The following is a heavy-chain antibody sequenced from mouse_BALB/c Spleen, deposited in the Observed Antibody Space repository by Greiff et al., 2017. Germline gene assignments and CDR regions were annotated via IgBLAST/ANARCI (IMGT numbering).Heavy chain of an antibody. CDR2: ISNGGGST. D-gene: IGHD3-2*01. Sequence: EVQVVESGGGLVQPGGSLKLSCAASGFTFSSYTMSWVRQTPEKRLEWVAYISNGGGSTYYPDTVKGRFTISRDNAKNTLYLQMSSLKSEDTAMYYCARHRDSSGSAWFAYWGQGTLVTVSA. CDR3: ARHRDSSGSAWFAY. CDR1: GFTFSSYT. V-gene: IGHV5-12-2*01. J-gene: IGHJ3*01.